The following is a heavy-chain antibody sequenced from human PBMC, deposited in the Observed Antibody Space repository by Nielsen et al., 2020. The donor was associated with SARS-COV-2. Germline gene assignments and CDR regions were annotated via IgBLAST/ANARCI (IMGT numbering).Heavy chain of an antibody. Sequence: GESLKISCAASGFTFSSYWMSWVRQAPGKGLEWVANIKQDGSEKHYVDSVRGRFSISRDNGKKSVYLHMNSLRVEDTAVYYCARIWYGVQWYFDFWGRGTLVTVSS. V-gene: IGHV3-7*03. CDR1: GFTFSSYW. D-gene: IGHD3-10*01. CDR2: IKQDGSEK. J-gene: IGHJ2*01. CDR3: ARIWYGVQWYFDF.